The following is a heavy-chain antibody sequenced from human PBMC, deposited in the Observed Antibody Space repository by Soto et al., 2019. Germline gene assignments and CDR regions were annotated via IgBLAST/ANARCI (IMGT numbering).Heavy chain of an antibody. CDR2: IDPSDSYT. D-gene: IGHD3-22*01. CDR1: GYSFTSYW. Sequence: ESLKLSWKGSGYSFTSYWIIWVRQMPGKGLEWMGRIDPSDSYTNYSPSFQGHVTISADKSISTAYLKWSRLKASDTAMYYCARIRRPDYTMIVLWEFDPWGQGTLVTV. J-gene: IGHJ5*02. CDR3: ARIRRPDYTMIVLWEFDP. V-gene: IGHV5-10-1*01.